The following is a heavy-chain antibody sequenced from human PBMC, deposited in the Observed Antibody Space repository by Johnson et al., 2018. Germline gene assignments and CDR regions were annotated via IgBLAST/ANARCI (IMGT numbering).Heavy chain of an antibody. CDR2: MDPNNTDT. Sequence: QVQLVQSGAEVRKPGASVKVSCKASGYTFTNYYIQWVRQAPGQGLEWMAIMDPNNTDTRHAQKFQGRVTLTWDTSASSAHMELSSLSCDDTAGYYRARDGRGCSGCSCYSDWFDPWGQGTLVTVSA. D-gene: IGHD2-15*01. J-gene: IGHJ5*02. V-gene: IGHV1-46*01. CDR1: GYTFTNYY. CDR3: ARDGRGCSGCSCYSDWFDP.